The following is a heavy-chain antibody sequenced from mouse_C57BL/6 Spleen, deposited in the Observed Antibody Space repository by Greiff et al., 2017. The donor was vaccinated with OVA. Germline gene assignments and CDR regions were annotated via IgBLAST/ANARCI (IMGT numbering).Heavy chain of an antibody. Sequence: EVQLVESGGGLVQPKGSLKLSCAASGFSFNTYAMNWVRQAPGKGLEWVARIRSKSNNYATYYADSVKDRFTISRDDSESMLYLQMNNLKTEDTAMYYCVRKLRGYYAMDDWGQGTSVTVSS. CDR3: VRKLRGYYAMDD. J-gene: IGHJ4*01. CDR1: GFSFNTYA. V-gene: IGHV10-1*01. CDR2: IRSKSNNYAT. D-gene: IGHD2-4*01.